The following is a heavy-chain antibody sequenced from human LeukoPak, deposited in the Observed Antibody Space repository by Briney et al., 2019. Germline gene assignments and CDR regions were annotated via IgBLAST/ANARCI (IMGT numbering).Heavy chain of an antibody. D-gene: IGHD3-9*01. J-gene: IGHJ4*02. V-gene: IGHV1-8*01. CDR2: MNPNSGNT. CDR1: GYTFTSYD. Sequence: ASVKVSCKASGYTFTSYDINWVRQATGQGLEWMGWMNPNSGNTGYAQKFQGRVTMTRNTSISTAYMELSSLRSEDTAVYYCARALRYFDWLLHTPFDYWGQGTLVTVSS. CDR3: ARALRYFDWLLHTPFDY.